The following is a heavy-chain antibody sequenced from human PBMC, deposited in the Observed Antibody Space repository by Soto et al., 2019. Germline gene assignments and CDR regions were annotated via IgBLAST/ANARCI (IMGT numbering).Heavy chain of an antibody. CDR1: GFTFSAYA. CDR3: AEVISSYPYHYYMYV. Sequence: EVQLLEAGGGLVQPGGSLRLSCAASGFTFSAYAMSWVRQAPGKGLEWVAAISGSGGSTYYADSVKGRFTISRDNSKNTLYLQMNSLRAEDTAVYYCAEVISSYPYHYYMYVWGKGTTVTVSS. V-gene: IGHV3-23*01. CDR2: ISGSGGST. J-gene: IGHJ6*03. D-gene: IGHD6-13*01.